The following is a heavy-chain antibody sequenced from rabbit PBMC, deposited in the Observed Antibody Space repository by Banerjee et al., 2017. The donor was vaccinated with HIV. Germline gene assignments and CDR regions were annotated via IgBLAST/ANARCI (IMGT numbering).Heavy chain of an antibody. J-gene: IGHJ4*01. CDR2: INTISGDT. CDR3: ARSVAGADWSYAL. CDR1: GFSFSNRYV. D-gene: IGHD8-1*01. V-gene: IGHV1S45*01. Sequence: QEQLEESGGGLVQPEGSLTLTCTASGFSFSNRYVMCWVRQAPGKGLEWIACINTISGDTVYATWAKGRFTISKASWTTVTLQMTSLTAADTATYFCARSVAGADWSYALWGPGPLVTV.